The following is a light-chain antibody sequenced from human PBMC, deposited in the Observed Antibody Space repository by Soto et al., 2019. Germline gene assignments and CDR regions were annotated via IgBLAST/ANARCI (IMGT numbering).Light chain of an antibody. Sequence: EIELTQSPGTLSLSPGESATLSCRVSQTTSPKYVAWYQQRRGLAPRLLVYGASKRAAGIPDRFRGSGSGSEFSLTISRLEPEDFAMYYCQQYGRSPTWTFGQGTKVDIK. CDR1: QTTSPKY. V-gene: IGKV3-20*01. CDR2: GAS. CDR3: QQYGRSPTWT. J-gene: IGKJ1*01.